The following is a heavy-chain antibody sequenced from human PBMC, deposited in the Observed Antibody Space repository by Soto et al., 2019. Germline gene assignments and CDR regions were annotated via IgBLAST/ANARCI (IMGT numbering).Heavy chain of an antibody. CDR1: GGSLNNYY. D-gene: IGHD3-16*01. Sequence: SETLSLTCPVSGGSLNNYYWSWIRQPAGKGLEWIGRIYTVGSTNYNPSLKSRVTMSIDTSKNQFSLRLTSVTAADTAVYYYARSPLTHSYAQFDSWGQGSLVTVSS. V-gene: IGHV4-4*07. CDR2: IYTVGST. J-gene: IGHJ4*02. CDR3: ARSPLTHSYAQFDS.